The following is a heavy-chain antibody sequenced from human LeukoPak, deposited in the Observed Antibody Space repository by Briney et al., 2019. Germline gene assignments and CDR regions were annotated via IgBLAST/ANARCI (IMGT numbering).Heavy chain of an antibody. CDR1: GGSFSGYY. CDR3: ARDRYSSGWYYFDY. D-gene: IGHD6-19*01. V-gene: IGHV4-34*01. CDR2: INHSGST. J-gene: IGHJ4*02. Sequence: SETLSLTCAVYGGSFSGYYRSWIRQPPGKGLEWIGVINHSGSTNYNPSLKSRVTISVDTSKNQFSLKLSSVTAADTAVYYCARDRYSSGWYYFDYWGQGTLVTVSS.